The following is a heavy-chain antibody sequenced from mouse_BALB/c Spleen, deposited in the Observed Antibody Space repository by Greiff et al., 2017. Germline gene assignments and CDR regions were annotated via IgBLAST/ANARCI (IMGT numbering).Heavy chain of an antibody. CDR3: ARSPYYAFYAMDY. V-gene: IGHV14-3*02. Sequence: VQLQQSGAELVKPGASVKLSCTASGFNIKDTYMHWVKQRPEQGLEWIGRIDPANGNTKYDPKFQGKATITADTSSNTAYLQLSSLTSEDTAVYYCARSPYYAFYAMDYWGQGTSVTVSS. J-gene: IGHJ4*01. D-gene: IGHD1-1*02. CDR1: GFNIKDTY. CDR2: IDPANGNT.